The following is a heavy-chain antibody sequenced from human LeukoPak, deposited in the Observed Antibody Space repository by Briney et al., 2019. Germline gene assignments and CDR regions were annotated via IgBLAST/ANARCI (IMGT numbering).Heavy chain of an antibody. CDR3: ARDLGSQRAR. D-gene: IGHD3-16*01. Sequence: SVKVSCKASGYTFTGYYMHWVRQAPGQGLEWMGGIIPIFGTANYAQKFQGRVTITADESTSTAYMELSSLRSEDTAVYYCARDLGSQRARWGQGTLVTVSS. V-gene: IGHV1-69*13. CDR1: GYTFTGYY. CDR2: IIPIFGTA. J-gene: IGHJ4*02.